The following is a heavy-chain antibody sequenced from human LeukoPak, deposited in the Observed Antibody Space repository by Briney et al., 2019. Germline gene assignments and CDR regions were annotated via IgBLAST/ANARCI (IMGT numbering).Heavy chain of an antibody. CDR1: GVSITSSSDY. CDR3: ARHYYDSSGYRRDYYFDY. V-gene: IGHV4-39*01. D-gene: IGHD3-22*01. CDR2: ILYSGST. J-gene: IGHJ4*02. Sequence: PSETLSLTCTVSGVSITSSSDYWGWLRQPPGKGLEWIGSILYSGSTYYNPSLKSRLTMSIDTSKNQFSLELSSVTAADTAAYYCARHYYDSSGYRRDYYFDYWGQGTLVTVSS.